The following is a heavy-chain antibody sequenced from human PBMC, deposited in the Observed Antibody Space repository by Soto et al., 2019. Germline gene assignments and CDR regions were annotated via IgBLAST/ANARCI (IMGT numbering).Heavy chain of an antibody. Sequence: DSVKVSCKASGYTFTGYYMHWVRQAPGQGLEWMGWINPNSGGTNYAQKFQGWVTMTRDTSISTAYMELSRLRSDDTAVYYCARGLSVLIMSLDYYYGMDVWVKRTRNTGSS. D-gene: IGHD3-10*01. CDR2: INPNSGGT. V-gene: IGHV1-2*04. CDR1: GYTFTGYY. CDR3: ARGLSVLIMSLDYYYGMDV. J-gene: IGHJ6*04.